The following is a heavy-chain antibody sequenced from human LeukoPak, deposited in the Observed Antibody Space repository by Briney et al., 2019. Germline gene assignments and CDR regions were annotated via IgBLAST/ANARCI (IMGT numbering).Heavy chain of an antibody. CDR2: ISYDGSNK. V-gene: IGHV3-30-3*01. Sequence: GGSLRLSYAASGFTFSSYAMHWVRQAPGKGLEWVAVISYDGSNKYYADSVKGRFTISRDNSKNTLYLQMNSLRAEDTAVYYCAREGGYYYDSSGIDYWGQGTLVTVSS. J-gene: IGHJ4*02. D-gene: IGHD3-22*01. CDR1: GFTFSSYA. CDR3: AREGGYYYDSSGIDY.